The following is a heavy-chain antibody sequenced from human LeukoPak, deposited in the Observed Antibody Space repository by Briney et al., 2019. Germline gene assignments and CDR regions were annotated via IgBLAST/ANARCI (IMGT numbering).Heavy chain of an antibody. J-gene: IGHJ4*02. Sequence: PGGSLRLSCAASGLTFSSYAMHWVRQAPRKGLVYDSAISSDGGSTYYANSVKGRFTISRDNSKNTLYLQMGSLRAEDMAVYYCARLTGSSSSGRYFDYWGQGTLVTVSS. CDR1: GLTFSSYA. V-gene: IGHV3-64*01. D-gene: IGHD6-6*01. CDR2: ISSDGGST. CDR3: ARLTGSSSSGRYFDY.